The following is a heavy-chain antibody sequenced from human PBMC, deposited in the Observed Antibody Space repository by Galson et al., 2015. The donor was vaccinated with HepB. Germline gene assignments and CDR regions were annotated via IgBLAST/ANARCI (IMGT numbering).Heavy chain of an antibody. Sequence: SVKVSCKASGYTLTDYFIHWVRQAPGQRLEWMGRINPNSGGTIYPQKFQGRVTMTRDTSISTAYMELTSLTSDDTAMYYCARDRVRWNSALPRGCFDPWGQGTLVTVSS. CDR3: ARDRVRWNSALPRGCFDP. CDR2: INPNSGGT. V-gene: IGHV1-2*06. D-gene: IGHD1-7*01. CDR1: GYTLTDYF. J-gene: IGHJ5*02.